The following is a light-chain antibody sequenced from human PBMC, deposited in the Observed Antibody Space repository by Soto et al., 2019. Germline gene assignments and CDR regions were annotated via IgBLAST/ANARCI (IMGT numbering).Light chain of an antibody. V-gene: IGKV3-20*01. CDR2: GAS. CDR1: QSVSSNY. CDR3: QQYGSSPWT. J-gene: IGKJ1*01. Sequence: EIVLTQSPGTLSLSPGERATLSCRASQSVSSNYLAWYQQKPGQAPRLLIYGASSRATGIPDRFSGSGSGTDFNLTIGRLEPEDFAVYYCQQYGSSPWTFGQGTKVEIK.